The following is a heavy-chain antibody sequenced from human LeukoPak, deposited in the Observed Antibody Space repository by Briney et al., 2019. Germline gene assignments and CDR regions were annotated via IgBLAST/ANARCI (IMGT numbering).Heavy chain of an antibody. CDR1: GGSMSPYH. CDR2: IYTSGST. J-gene: IGHJ4*02. Sequence: SETLSLTCTVSGGSMSPYHWGWLRPPAGKGLEWIGRIYTSGSTNYNPSLKSRVTMSVDTSKNQFSLKLSSVTAADTAVYYRARDRGGYYNTETDYWGQGTLVTVSS. V-gene: IGHV4-4*07. CDR3: ARDRGGYYNTETDY. D-gene: IGHD3-22*01.